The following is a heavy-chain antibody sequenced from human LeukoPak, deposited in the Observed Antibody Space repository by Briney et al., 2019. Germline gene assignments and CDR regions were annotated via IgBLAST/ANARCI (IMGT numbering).Heavy chain of an antibody. CDR2: INPNSGGT. Sequence: ASVKVSCKASGYTFTGYYMHWVRPAPGQGLEWMGWINPNSGGTNYAQKFQGRVTMTRDTSISTAYMELSRLRSDDTAVYYCAREVYCSSTSCPHYYYYGMDVWGQGTTVTVSS. V-gene: IGHV1-2*02. CDR1: GYTFTGYY. D-gene: IGHD2-2*01. J-gene: IGHJ6*02. CDR3: AREVYCSSTSCPHYYYYGMDV.